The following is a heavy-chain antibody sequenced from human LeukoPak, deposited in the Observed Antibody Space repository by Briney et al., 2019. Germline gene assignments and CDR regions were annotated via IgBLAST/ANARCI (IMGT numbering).Heavy chain of an antibody. Sequence: GGSLRLHCVASGFTFSSYWMHWVRQAPGKGLVRVSRINDDGRITSYADSVKGRLTISRDNAKKTLYLQINSLRAEDTAVYYCARVRWGGLYYFDYWGQGPLVTVSS. CDR2: INDDGRIT. CDR1: GFTFSSYW. D-gene: IGHD3-16*01. V-gene: IGHV3-74*01. CDR3: ARVRWGGLYYFDY. J-gene: IGHJ4*02.